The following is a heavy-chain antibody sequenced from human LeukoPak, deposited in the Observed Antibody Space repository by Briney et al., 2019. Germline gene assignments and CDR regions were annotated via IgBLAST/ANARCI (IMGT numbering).Heavy chain of an antibody. V-gene: IGHV1-18*01. J-gene: IGHJ5*02. D-gene: IGHD6-13*01. Sequence: ASVKVSCKASGYTFTTYGISGVRQAPGQGLEWMGWISAYNGNTKYAQNLWDRGTMTTDTSTGTAYMELRGLRSDDTAMYYCAREASTSWPNWFDPWGQGTLVTVSS. CDR3: AREASTSWPNWFDP. CDR1: GYTFTTYG. CDR2: ISAYNGNT.